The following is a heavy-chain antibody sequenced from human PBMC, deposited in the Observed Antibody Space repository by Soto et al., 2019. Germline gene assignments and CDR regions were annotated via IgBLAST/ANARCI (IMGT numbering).Heavy chain of an antibody. Sequence: GGSLRLSCAASRFTLSRHDMHWVRQAPGKGLEWVAVLSYDGIAQYYADSVKGRFTLSRDNSKNTLYLQMTSLRPEDKAVFYCASSASYYYYCMDVWGKGTTVTVSS. V-gene: IGHV3-30*03. J-gene: IGHJ6*04. CDR2: LSYDGIAQ. CDR3: ASSASYYYYCMDV. CDR1: RFTLSRHD.